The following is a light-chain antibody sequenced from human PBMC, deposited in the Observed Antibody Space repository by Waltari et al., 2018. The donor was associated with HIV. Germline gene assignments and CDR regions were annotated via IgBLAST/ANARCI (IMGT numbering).Light chain of an antibody. Sequence: SYELTQPSSMSVSPGQTARITCSGDVLAKNYARWFQQKPGRAPVLLIYKDNERPSGIPERFSGSSSGTTVTVTISGAQVDDEADYYCYSAADNMGVFGGGTKLTVL. CDR1: VLAKNY. V-gene: IGLV3-27*01. CDR2: KDN. J-gene: IGLJ3*02. CDR3: YSAADNMGV.